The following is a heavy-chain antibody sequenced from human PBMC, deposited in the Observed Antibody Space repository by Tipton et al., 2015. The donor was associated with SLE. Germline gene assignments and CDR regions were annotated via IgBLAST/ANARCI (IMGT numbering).Heavy chain of an antibody. CDR1: GGSFSGYY. CDR2: INHSGST. J-gene: IGHJ3*01. V-gene: IGHV4-34*01. CDR3: VRELDTFEV. D-gene: IGHD4-23*01. Sequence: LRLSCAVYGGSFSGYYWSWIRQPPGKGLEWIGEINHSGSTNYNPSLKSRVTISVDTSKNQFSLKLSSVTAADTAVYYCVRELDTFEVWGPGTLVTVSS.